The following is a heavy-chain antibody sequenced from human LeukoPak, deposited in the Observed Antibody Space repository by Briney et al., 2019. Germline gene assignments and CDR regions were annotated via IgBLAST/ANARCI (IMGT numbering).Heavy chain of an antibody. CDR3: ARGATTGVWFDP. D-gene: IGHD5-12*01. CDR2: IYYSGST. Sequence: PSWTVSLTCTVSGGSVSSGSYYWSWIRQPPGKGLEWIGYIYYSGSTNYNPSLKSRVTISVDTSKNQSSLKLSSVTAADTAVYYCARGATTGVWFDPWGQGTLVTVSS. J-gene: IGHJ5*02. CDR1: GGSVSSGSYY. V-gene: IGHV4-61*01.